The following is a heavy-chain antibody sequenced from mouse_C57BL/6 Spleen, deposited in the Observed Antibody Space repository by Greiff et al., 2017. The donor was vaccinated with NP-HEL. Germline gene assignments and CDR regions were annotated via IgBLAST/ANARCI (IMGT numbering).Heavy chain of an antibody. CDR2: IYYSGTI. D-gene: IGHD2-4*01. CDR1: GISITTGNYR. V-gene: IGHV3-5*01. Sequence: EVKLQESGPGLVKPSQTVFLTCTVTGISITTGNYRWSWIRQFPGNKLEWIGYIYYSGTITYNPSLTSRTTITRDTPKNQFFLEMNSLTAEDTATYYCARVYDYDGDWYFDVWGTGTTVTVSS. CDR3: ARVYDYDGDWYFDV. J-gene: IGHJ1*03.